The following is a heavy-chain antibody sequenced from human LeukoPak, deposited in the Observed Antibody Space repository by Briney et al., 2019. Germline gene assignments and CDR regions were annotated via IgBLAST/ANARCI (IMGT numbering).Heavy chain of an antibody. V-gene: IGHV4-39*01. CDR2: ISYSGST. D-gene: IGHD5-12*01. CDR1: GGSLSSSLNY. J-gene: IGHJ4*02. Sequence: KPSETLSPTCPVPGGSLSSSLNYWGVIRQPPGKGAGGIGRISYSGSTYYNPSLKSRVTISVDTSKNQSSLSLSSVTAADTAVYYCAALSGYSGYDWFSHFDYWGQGTLVTVSS. CDR3: AALSGYSGYDWFSHFDY.